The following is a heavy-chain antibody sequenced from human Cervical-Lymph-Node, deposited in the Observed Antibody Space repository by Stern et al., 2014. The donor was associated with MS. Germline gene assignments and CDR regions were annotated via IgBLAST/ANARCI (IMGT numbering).Heavy chain of an antibody. CDR3: ARHQGGIAAN. J-gene: IGHJ4*02. D-gene: IGHD6-13*01. CDR1: GGSFTTFD. Sequence: VQLVESGAEVKKPESSVKVSCKASGGSFTTFDISWVRQAPGQGIEWMGGSSRKFVMASYAQNFQGRVTFTADESTSTVYMELSSLRTEDTAVYYCARHQGGIAANWGQGSLVTVSS. CDR2: SSRKFVMA. V-gene: IGHV1-69*01.